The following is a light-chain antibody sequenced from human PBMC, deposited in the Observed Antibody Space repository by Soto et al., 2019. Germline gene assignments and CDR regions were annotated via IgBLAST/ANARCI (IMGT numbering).Light chain of an antibody. V-gene: IGKV3-20*01. CDR3: QQYGSSPRFT. CDR1: QSVSSSY. CDR2: GAS. Sequence: EIVLTQSPGTLSLSPGERATLSCRASQSVSSSYLAWYQQKPGQAPRLLIYGASSRATGIPERFSVSGSGTDFTLTISRLEPEDFAVYYCQQYGSSPRFTFGPGTKVDIK. J-gene: IGKJ3*01.